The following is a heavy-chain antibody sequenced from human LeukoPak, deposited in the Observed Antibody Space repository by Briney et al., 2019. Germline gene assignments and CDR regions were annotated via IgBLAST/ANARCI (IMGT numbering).Heavy chain of an antibody. CDR1: GFTFSNFA. CDR2: VIGSSGDT. D-gene: IGHD5-12*01. CDR3: AKGAYDYIEMGYFDY. J-gene: IGHJ4*02. V-gene: IGHV3-23*01. Sequence: GGSLRLSCVASGFTFSNFAMSWVRQAPGKRLEWVSLVIGSSGDTFYADSVKGRFSISRDNSKNRLYLQMNSLRAEDTALYYCAKGAYDYIEMGYFDYWGQGTLVTASS.